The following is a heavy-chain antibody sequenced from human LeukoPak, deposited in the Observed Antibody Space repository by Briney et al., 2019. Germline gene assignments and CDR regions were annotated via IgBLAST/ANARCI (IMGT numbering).Heavy chain of an antibody. D-gene: IGHD3-10*01. Sequence: GGPLRLSCAASGFTFNNYAMNWVRKAPGKGLEWVSGISGSGGSTYYADSVKGRFTISRDNSKNTLYLQMNSLRAEDTAVYHWAKDTRVLLWFGELLSPIDYWGQGTLVTVSS. V-gene: IGHV3-23*01. CDR1: GFTFNNYA. CDR3: AKDTRVLLWFGELLSPIDY. CDR2: ISGSGGST. J-gene: IGHJ4*02.